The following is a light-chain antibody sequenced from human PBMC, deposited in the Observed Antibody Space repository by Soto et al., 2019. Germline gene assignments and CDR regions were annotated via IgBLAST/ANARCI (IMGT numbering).Light chain of an antibody. CDR1: SSDVGAYNY. V-gene: IGLV2-14*01. Sequence: ALTQPASVSGTPGQSITISCTGTSSDVGAYNYVSWYQQHPGKAPKLMIYEVSNRPSGVSDRFSGSRSGNTASLTISGLQAEDESDYYCSSYTSSSTWVFGGGTKVTVL. J-gene: IGLJ3*02. CDR3: SSYTSSSTWV. CDR2: EVS.